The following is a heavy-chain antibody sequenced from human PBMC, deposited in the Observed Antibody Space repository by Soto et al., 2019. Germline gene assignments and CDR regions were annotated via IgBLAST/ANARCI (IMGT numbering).Heavy chain of an antibody. CDR3: PRDFADFDS. D-gene: IGHD3-3*01. CDR2: VYHTGRT. V-gene: IGHV4-61*01. CDR1: GGSFKSGSYS. J-gene: IGHJ4*02. Sequence: SETLSLTCTVSGGSFKSGSYSWTWIRQPPGKGLEWIGYVYHTGRTSYNPSLKSRVSISIDTSKHQLSTNLHSPTPADTAAYFCPRDFADFDSWGQGTRVTFSS.